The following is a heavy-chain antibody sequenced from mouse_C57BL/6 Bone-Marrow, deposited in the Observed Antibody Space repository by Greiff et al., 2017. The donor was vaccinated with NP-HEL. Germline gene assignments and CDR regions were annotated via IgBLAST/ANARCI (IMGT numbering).Heavy chain of an antibody. CDR3: AREAYGIGWAMDY. CDR2: IDPSDSYT. Sequence: VQLQQPGAELVKPGASVKLSCKASGYTFTSYWMQWVKQRPGQGLEWIGEIDPSDSYTNYNQKFKGKATLTLDTSSSTAYMQLSSLTSEDSAVYYCAREAYGIGWAMDYWGQGTSVTVSS. J-gene: IGHJ4*01. CDR1: GYTFTSYW. V-gene: IGHV1-50*01. D-gene: IGHD6-5*01.